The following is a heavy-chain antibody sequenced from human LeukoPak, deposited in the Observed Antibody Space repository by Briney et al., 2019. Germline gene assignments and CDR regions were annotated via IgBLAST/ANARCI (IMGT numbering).Heavy chain of an antibody. V-gene: IGHV1-2*02. J-gene: IGHJ5*02. D-gene: IGHD2-2*01. CDR1: GYTFTGYY. Sequence: ASVKGSCKASGYTFTGYYMHWVRQAPGQGVEWMGWINPNSGGTNYAQKFQGRVTMTRDTSISTAYMELSRLRSDDTAVYYCARDPAVDIVVVPAAMGWFDPWGQGTLVTVSS. CDR3: ARDPAVDIVVVPAAMGWFDP. CDR2: INPNSGGT.